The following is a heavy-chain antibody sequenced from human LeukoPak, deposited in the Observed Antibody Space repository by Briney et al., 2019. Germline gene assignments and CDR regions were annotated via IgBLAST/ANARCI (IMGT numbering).Heavy chain of an antibody. D-gene: IGHD6-13*01. CDR3: ARETPNQQLVLDTGFRTGGMDV. CDR1: GFTFSSYG. CDR2: IWYDGSNK. J-gene: IGHJ6*02. Sequence: PGGSLRLSCVASGFTFSSYGMHWVRQAPGKGLEWVAVIWYDGSNKYYADSVKGRFTISRDNSKNTLYLQMNSLRAEDTAVYYCARETPNQQLVLDTGFRTGGMDVWGQGTTVTVSS. V-gene: IGHV3-33*08.